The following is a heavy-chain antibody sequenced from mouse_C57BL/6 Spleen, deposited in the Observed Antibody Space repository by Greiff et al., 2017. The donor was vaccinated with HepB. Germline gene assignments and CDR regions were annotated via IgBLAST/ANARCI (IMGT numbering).Heavy chain of an antibody. J-gene: IGHJ2*01. V-gene: IGHV1-50*01. Sequence: VQLQQPGAELVKPGASVKLSCKASGYTFTSYWMQWVKQRPGQGLEWIGEIDPSDSYTNYNQKFKGKATLTVDTSSSTAYMQLSSLTSEDSAVYYCARTIYYGNYAYWGQGTTLTVSS. CDR2: IDPSDSYT. CDR3: ARTIYYGNYAY. CDR1: GYTFTSYW. D-gene: IGHD2-1*01.